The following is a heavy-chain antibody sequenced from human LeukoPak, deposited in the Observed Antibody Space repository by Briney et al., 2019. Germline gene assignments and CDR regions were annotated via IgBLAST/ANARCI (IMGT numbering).Heavy chain of an antibody. Sequence: SQTLSLTCTVSGGSISSGDYYWSWIRQPPGKGLEWIGYIYYSGSTYYNPSLKSRVTISVDTSKNQFSLKLSSVTAADTAVYYCARVASSSWYYFGYWGQGTLVTVSS. CDR3: ARVASSSWYYFGY. CDR2: IYYSGST. J-gene: IGHJ4*02. V-gene: IGHV4-30-4*08. CDR1: GGSISSGDYY. D-gene: IGHD6-13*01.